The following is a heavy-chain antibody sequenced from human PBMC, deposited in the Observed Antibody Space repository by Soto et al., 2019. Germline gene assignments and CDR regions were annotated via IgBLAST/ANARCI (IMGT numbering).Heavy chain of an antibody. CDR2: ISYDSDTI. CDR3: ARLYYDYV. Sequence: PGGSLRLSCAGSGFTFGTYSMNWVRQAAGKGLEWIAYISYDSDTIQYADSVKGRVTISRDNAKNSLYLKMNSLRDEDTAVYYCARLYYDYVWGQGTTVTVSS. J-gene: IGHJ6*02. D-gene: IGHD3-3*01. CDR1: GFTFGTYS. V-gene: IGHV3-48*02.